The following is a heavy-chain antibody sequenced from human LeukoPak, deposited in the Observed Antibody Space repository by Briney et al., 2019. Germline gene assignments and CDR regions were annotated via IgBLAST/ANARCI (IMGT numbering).Heavy chain of an antibody. J-gene: IGHJ4*02. CDR2: ISWNSGSI. D-gene: IGHD3-10*01. CDR3: HAYYGSGSDFNFDY. V-gene: IGHV3-9*01. Sequence: PGGSLRLSCAASGFTFDDYAMHWVRQAPGKGLEWVSGISWNSGSIGYADSVKGRFTISRDNAKNSLYLQMNSLRAEDTALYYCHAYYGSGSDFNFDYWGQGTLVTVSS. CDR1: GFTFDDYA.